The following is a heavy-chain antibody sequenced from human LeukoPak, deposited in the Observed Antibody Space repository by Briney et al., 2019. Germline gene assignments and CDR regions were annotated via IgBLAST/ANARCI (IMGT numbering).Heavy chain of an antibody. V-gene: IGHV1-8*01. CDR3: ARSIMRARIPYEL. Sequence: ASVKVSCKASKYTFTIYDFNWVRQATGLGLEWMGWMNPNSGNTGYAQKFQGRVTMTMNSSISTAYMELTSLTSEDTAVYYCARSIMRARIPYELWG. D-gene: IGHD3-16*01. CDR2: MNPNSGNT. J-gene: IGHJ2*01. CDR1: KYTFTIYD.